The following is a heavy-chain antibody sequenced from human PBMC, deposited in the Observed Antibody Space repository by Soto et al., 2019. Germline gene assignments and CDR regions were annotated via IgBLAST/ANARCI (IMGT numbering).Heavy chain of an antibody. J-gene: IGHJ4*02. V-gene: IGHV4-59*01. CDR3: ARDQMYSSGWYLLY. Sequence: SETLSLTCTVSGGSISSYYWSWIRQPPGKGLEWIGYIYYSGSTNYNPSLKSRVTISVDTSKNQFSLKLSSVTAADTAVYYCARDQMYSSGWYLLYWGQGTLVTVSS. CDR1: GGSISSYY. CDR2: IYYSGST. D-gene: IGHD6-19*01.